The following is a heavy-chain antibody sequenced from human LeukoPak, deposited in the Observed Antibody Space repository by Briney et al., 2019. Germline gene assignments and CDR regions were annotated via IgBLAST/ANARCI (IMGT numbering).Heavy chain of an antibody. CDR2: ISGSGGST. V-gene: IGHV3-23*01. Sequence: GGSLRLSCAVSGFTFSDYTMTWVRQAPGKGLEWVSAISGSGGSTYYADSVKGRFTISRDNSKNTLYLQMNSLRAEDTAVYYCAKDRSLWFGEYNWFDPWSQGTLVTVSS. CDR3: AKDRSLWFGEYNWFDP. D-gene: IGHD3-10*01. J-gene: IGHJ5*02. CDR1: GFTFSDYT.